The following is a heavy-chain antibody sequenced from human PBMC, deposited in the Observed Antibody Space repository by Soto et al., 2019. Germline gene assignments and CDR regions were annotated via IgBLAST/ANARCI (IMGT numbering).Heavy chain of an antibody. J-gene: IGHJ5*02. Sequence: ASVKVSCKASGYTFNDYYVHWVRQAPGQGLEWMGYINPDGGDTKYAQKFQGRVTMTRDTSISTAYMELSRLTSDDTAMYYCARLNCYDSRGDGSSSTPWGQGTPVTVSS. CDR1: GYTFNDYY. CDR3: ARLNCYDSRGDGSSSTP. D-gene: IGHD3-22*01. V-gene: IGHV1-2*02. CDR2: INPDGGDT.